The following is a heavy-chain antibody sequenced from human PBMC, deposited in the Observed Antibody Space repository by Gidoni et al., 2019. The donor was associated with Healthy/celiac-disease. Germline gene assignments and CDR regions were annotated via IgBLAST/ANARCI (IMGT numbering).Heavy chain of an antibody. CDR1: GYTFTSYY. D-gene: IGHD1-26*01. J-gene: IGHJ6*02. V-gene: IGHV1-46*01. CDR2: IHPSGGST. CDR3: ARSGSQPYYYYGMDV. Sequence: QVQLVQSGAEVKTPGASVKVSCKASGYTFTSYYMHWVRQAPGQGLEWMGIIHPSGGSTSYAKKVQGRVTMTRDTSTSTGYMELSSLRSEDTAVYYCARSGSQPYYYYGMDVWGQGTTVTVSS.